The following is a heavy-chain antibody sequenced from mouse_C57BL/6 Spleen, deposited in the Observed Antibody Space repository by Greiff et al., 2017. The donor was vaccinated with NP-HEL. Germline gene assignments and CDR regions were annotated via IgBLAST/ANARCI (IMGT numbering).Heavy chain of an antibody. V-gene: IGHV5-4*01. CDR1: GFTFSSYA. D-gene: IGHD1-1*01. CDR2: ISDGGSYT. J-gene: IGHJ1*03. CDR3: ARDRGDGSSYWYFDV. Sequence: EVKLVESGGGLVKPGGSLKLSCAASGFTFSSYAMSWVRQTPEKRLEWVATISDGGSYTYYPDNVKGRFTISRDNAKNNLYLQMSHLKSEDTAMYYCARDRGDGSSYWYFDVWGTGTTVTVSS.